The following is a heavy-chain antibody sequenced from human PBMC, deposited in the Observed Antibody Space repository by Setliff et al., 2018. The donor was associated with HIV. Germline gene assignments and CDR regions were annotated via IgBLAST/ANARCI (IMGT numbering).Heavy chain of an antibody. J-gene: IGHJ6*02. V-gene: IGHV5-51*01. D-gene: IGHD2-15*01. CDR2: IYPGDSDT. CDR3: ARLGGICSGGSCTALAYTMDV. CDR1: GYSFYSYW. Sequence: GAALTISCKGSGYSFYSYWIGWVRQMHGKGLEWMGIIYPGDSDTRYSPSFQGQVTSSADKSISTAYLQCSSLKASDTAMYYCARLGGICSGGSCTALAYTMDVWGQGTTVTVSS.